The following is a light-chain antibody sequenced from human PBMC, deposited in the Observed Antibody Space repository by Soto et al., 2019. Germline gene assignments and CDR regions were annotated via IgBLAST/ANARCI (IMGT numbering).Light chain of an antibody. CDR3: AAWDDSLSGYV. CDR2: RNN. V-gene: IGLV1-47*01. J-gene: IGLJ1*01. Sequence: QSALTQPPSASGTPGQRVTISCSGSSSNIGSNYGYWYQQLPGTAPKLLIYRNNQRPSGVPDRFSGSKSGTSASLAIRGLRSEDDEDYYCAAWDDSLSGYVFGTGTKLTVL. CDR1: SSNIGSNY.